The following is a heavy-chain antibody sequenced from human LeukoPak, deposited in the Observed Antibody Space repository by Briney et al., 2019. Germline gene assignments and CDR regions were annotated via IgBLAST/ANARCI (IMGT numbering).Heavy chain of an antibody. CDR1: GFIFSNHW. J-gene: IGHJ4*02. V-gene: IGHV3-7*01. CDR2: TKQDGSEK. D-gene: IGHD6-13*01. CDR3: ARWTFLNSGWSLDY. Sequence: GGSLRLSCAASGFIFSNHWMSWVRQAQGKGLEWVGNTKQDGSEKYYGDSVRGRFTMSRDNVRNSLYLQMNSLRAEDTAVYYCARWTFLNSGWSLDYWGQGTLVTVSS.